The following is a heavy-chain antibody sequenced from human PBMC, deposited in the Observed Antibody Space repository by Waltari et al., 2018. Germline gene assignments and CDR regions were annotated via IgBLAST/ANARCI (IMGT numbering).Heavy chain of an antibody. D-gene: IGHD6-19*01. J-gene: IGHJ4*02. CDR2: ISGSGDST. Sequence: EVQLLESGGGLVQPGGSLRLSCAASGFTFSSYAMNWVRPAPGRGLEWVSSISGSGDSTYYAVSVKGRFTISRDNSKNTLYLQMNSLRAEDTAVYYCAKGSRIAVAGTGPYFDYWGQGTLATVSS. V-gene: IGHV3-23*01. CDR3: AKGSRIAVAGTGPYFDY. CDR1: GFTFSSYA.